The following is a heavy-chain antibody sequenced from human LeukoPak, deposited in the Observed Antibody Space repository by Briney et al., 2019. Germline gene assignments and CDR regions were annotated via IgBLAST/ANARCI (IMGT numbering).Heavy chain of an antibody. CDR3: ARTLHTGSGDH. CDR2: IYYSGST. J-gene: IGHJ4*02. D-gene: IGHD1-26*01. Sequence: SETLSLTCTVSGGSISPYWWSWIRQPPGKGLEWIGYIYYSGSTKYNPSLKSRITISVDASKNQFSLRLSSVTVADSAVYYCARTLHTGSGDHWGQGTLVTVSS. CDR1: GGSISPYW. V-gene: IGHV4-59*01.